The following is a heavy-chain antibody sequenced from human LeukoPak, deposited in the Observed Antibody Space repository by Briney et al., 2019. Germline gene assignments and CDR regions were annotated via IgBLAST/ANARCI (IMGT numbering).Heavy chain of an antibody. CDR1: GGSISSGYW. Sequence: SETLSLTCAVSGGSISSGYWWSWVCQPPGKGLVWIGEISHSGSTNYNPSLKSRVTMSVDTSKNQFSLKLSSVTAADTAVYYCARGLEGGFYYYYMDVWGKGTTVTVSS. V-gene: IGHV4-4*02. CDR2: ISHSGST. CDR3: ARGLEGGFYYYYMDV. D-gene: IGHD1-1*01. J-gene: IGHJ6*03.